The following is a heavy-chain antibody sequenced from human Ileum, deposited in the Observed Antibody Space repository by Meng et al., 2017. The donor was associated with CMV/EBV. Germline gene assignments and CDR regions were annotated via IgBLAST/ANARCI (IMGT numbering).Heavy chain of an antibody. J-gene: IGHJ6*02. CDR2: IYSGGST. CDR1: GFTVSSNY. V-gene: IGHV3-53*01. Sequence: GGSLRLSCAASGFTVSSNYMSWVRQAPGKGLEWVSVIYSGGSTYYADSVKGRFTISRDNSKNTLYLQMNSLRAEDTAVYYCARGSMEVYYAMDVWGQGTTVTVSS. CDR3: ARGSMEVYYAMDV. D-gene: IGHD3-3*01.